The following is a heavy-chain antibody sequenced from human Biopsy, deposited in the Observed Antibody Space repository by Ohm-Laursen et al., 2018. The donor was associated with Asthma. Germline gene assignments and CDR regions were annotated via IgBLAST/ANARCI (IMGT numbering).Heavy chain of an antibody. CDR2: INPSGGST. Sequence: GSSVKVSCKASGDSFSNYAISWVRQAPGQGLEWMGIINPSGGSTSYPQKFQGRVTMTRDTSTSTVYMELSSLSSEDTAVYYCARGYSGSDRIVYYYSGLEVWGQGTTVTVSS. D-gene: IGHD5-12*01. CDR1: GDSFSNYA. CDR3: ARGYSGSDRIVYYYSGLEV. V-gene: IGHV1-46*01. J-gene: IGHJ6*02.